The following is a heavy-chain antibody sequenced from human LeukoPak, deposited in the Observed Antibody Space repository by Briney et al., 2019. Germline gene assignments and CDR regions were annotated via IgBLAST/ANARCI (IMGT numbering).Heavy chain of an antibody. CDR3: ARDGLAITGTTGYFDF. D-gene: IGHD1-7*01. CDR1: GRTVSSHA. V-gene: IGHV1-69*01. CDR2: IIPVFGTA. Sequence: SVKVSCKASGRTVSSHAISWVRQAPGQGLEWVGGIIPVFGTANYAQKFQGRVTITADDSTGTVYMELSNLRSEDTAVYYCARDGLAITGTTGYFDFWGQGTLVTVSS. J-gene: IGHJ4*02.